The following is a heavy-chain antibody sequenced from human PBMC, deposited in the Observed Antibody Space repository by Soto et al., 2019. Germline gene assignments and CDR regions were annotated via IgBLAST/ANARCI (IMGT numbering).Heavy chain of an antibody. J-gene: IGHJ4*02. CDR3: AKDTYYYDRSGYYTYDY. CDR2: ISSSNK. CDR1: GFTFSDYY. D-gene: IGHD3-22*01. V-gene: IGHV3-11*06. Sequence: PGGSLRLSCAASGFTFSDYYMSWIRQAPGKGLEWVSYISSSNKHYADSVKGRFTISRDNSKNTLDLQMNSLRAEDTAVYYCAKDTYYYDRSGYYTYDYWGQGTQVTVSS.